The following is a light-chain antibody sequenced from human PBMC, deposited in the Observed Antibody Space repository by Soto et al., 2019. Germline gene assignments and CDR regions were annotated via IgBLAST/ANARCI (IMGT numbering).Light chain of an antibody. J-gene: IGLJ2*01. CDR1: SSDVGRYNY. Sequence: QSVLTQPASMSGSPGQSITISCTGTSSDVGRYNYVSWYQQHPDKAPKLMIYDVTNRPSGVSNRFSGSKSGNTASLTISGLQPEDEADYYCSSFTSTSTVLFAGGTKLTVL. V-gene: IGLV2-14*01. CDR2: DVT. CDR3: SSFTSTSTVL.